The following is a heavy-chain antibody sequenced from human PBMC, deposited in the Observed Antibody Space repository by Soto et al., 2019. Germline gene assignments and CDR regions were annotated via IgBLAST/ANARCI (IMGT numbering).Heavy chain of an antibody. CDR2: IYNSGST. Sequence: KSSETLSLTCTVSGDSISTYYWSWIRQPPGKGLEWIGYIYNSGSTKYNPSLKSRVTISVDTSKNHFSLKLNSVTAADTAVYYCARGRFDYIWGSPAPYLDYWGQGALVTVS. J-gene: IGHJ4*02. CDR1: GDSISTYY. V-gene: IGHV4-59*01. D-gene: IGHD3-16*01. CDR3: ARGRFDYIWGSPAPYLDY.